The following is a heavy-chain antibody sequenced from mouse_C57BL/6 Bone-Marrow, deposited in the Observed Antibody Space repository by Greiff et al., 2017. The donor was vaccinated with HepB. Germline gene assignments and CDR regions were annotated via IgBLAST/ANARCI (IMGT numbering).Heavy chain of an antibody. V-gene: IGHV1-64*01. Sequence: VQLQQPGAELVKPGASVKLSCKASGYTFTSYWMHWVKQRPGQGLEWIGMIHPNSGSTNYNEKFKSKATLTVDKSSSTAYMKLSSLTSEDSAVYYCADSNYFVYAMDYWGQGTSVTVSS. J-gene: IGHJ4*01. CDR1: GYTFTSYW. CDR2: IHPNSGST. CDR3: ADSNYFVYAMDY. D-gene: IGHD2-5*01.